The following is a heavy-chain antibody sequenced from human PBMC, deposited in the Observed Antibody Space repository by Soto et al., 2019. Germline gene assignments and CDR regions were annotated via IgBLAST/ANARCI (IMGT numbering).Heavy chain of an antibody. J-gene: IGHJ3*01. CDR1: GGSIGDYY. V-gene: IGHV4-59*01. CDR3: ARFDSSGYRAFDF. D-gene: IGHD3-22*01. Sequence: PSETLSLTCTVSGGSIGDYYGSWIRQPPGKGLEYIGYIYYSGTTNYNPSLESRVTIIVDTSKNQFSLNLSSVTAADTAVYYCARFDSSGYRAFDFWGHGTMVTVSS. CDR2: IYYSGTT.